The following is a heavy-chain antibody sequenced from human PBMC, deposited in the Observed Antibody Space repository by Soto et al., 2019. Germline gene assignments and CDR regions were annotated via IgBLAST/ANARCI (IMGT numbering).Heavy chain of an antibody. CDR2: IKQDGSEK. D-gene: IGHD6-13*01. CDR3: ARTDSSSWYEPPYYFDY. CDR1: GFTFSSYC. J-gene: IGHJ4*02. V-gene: IGHV3-7*01. Sequence: PGGSLRLSCAASGFTFSSYCMSWVRQAPGKGLEWVANIKQDGSEKYYVDSVKGRFTISRDNAKNSLYLQMNSLRAEDTAVYYCARTDSSSWYEPPYYFDYWGQGTLVTVSS.